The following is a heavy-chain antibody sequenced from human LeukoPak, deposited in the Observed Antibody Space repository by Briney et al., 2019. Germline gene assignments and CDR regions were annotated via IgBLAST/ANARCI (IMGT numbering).Heavy chain of an antibody. CDR1: GGTFSSYA. CDR2: IIPIFGTA. Sequence: ASVKVSCKASGGTFSSYAISWVRQAPGQGLEWMGGIIPIFGTAYYAQKFQGRVTITADESTSTAYMELSSLRSEDTAVYYCASPAGDGYIPFDYWGQGTLVTVSS. D-gene: IGHD5-24*01. V-gene: IGHV1-69*01. J-gene: IGHJ4*02. CDR3: ASPAGDGYIPFDY.